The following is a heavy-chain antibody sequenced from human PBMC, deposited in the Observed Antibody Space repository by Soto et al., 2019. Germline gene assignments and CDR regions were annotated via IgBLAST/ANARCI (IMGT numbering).Heavy chain of an antibody. CDR2: IAYSGST. J-gene: IGHJ4*02. CDR1: SGSVSSEGYY. Sequence: QVQLQESGPGLVKPSETLSLSCSVSSGSVSSEGYYWTWIRQPPGRRLEWIGYIAYSGSTRYNPSLKSRVTISLDTSKNRFSLNLSSVTAADTAVYYCARESRHGFYFFDFWGQGSQVTVSS. D-gene: IGHD3-10*01. CDR3: ARESRHGFYFFDF. V-gene: IGHV4-61*08.